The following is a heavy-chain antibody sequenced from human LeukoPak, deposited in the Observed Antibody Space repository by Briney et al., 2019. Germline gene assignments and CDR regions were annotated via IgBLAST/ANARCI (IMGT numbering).Heavy chain of an antibody. CDR1: GDSISSSDW. Sequence: SETLSLTCGVSGDSISSSDWGSWGRQPPGKGGEGIGEIYHSGTANYNPSLKGRVTISVDTSKNQLSLKLSSVTAADTAVYHCARDSRLITFGGVIFLSDYWGQGTLVTVSS. CDR3: ARDSRLITFGGVIFLSDY. D-gene: IGHD3-16*01. V-gene: IGHV4-4*02. J-gene: IGHJ4*02. CDR2: IYHSGTA.